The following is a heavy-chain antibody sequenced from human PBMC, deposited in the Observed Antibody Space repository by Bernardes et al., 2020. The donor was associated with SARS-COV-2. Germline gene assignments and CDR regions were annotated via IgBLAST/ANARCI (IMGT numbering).Heavy chain of an antibody. Sequence: GSLRLSCAASGFSFGTYAMSWVRQAPGKGLEWVSGLIENGVDTYYADPVKGRFTISRDNSKNMVFLQMNSLRPEDTALYYCAKDYPILQVSPMESTQFDHWDQGILVTDSS. CDR1: GFSFGTYA. CDR2: LIENGVDT. V-gene: IGHV3-23*01. J-gene: IGHJ4*02. CDR3: AKDYPILQVSPMESTQFDH. D-gene: IGHD1-1*01.